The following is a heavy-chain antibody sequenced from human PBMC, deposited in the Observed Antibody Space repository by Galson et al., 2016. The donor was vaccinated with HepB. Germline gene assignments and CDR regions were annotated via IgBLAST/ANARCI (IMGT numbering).Heavy chain of an antibody. D-gene: IGHD3-10*01. V-gene: IGHV3-64*04. CDR3: AKAGTSFDY. CDR2: INNKGGST. Sequence: SLRLSCAASGFTFSNYAMYWVRQAPGKGLEYVSHINNKGGSTYYADSVKGRFTISRDNSKNTLYLQMNTLRAEDTAVYYCAKAGTSFDYWGQGTLVTVSS. J-gene: IGHJ4*02. CDR1: GFTFSNYA.